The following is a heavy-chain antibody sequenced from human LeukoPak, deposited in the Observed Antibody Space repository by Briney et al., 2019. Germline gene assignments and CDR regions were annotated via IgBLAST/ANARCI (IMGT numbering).Heavy chain of an antibody. V-gene: IGHV4-34*01. CDR2: INHSGST. CDR1: GGSFSGYY. Sequence: SEALSLTCAVYGGSFSGYYWSWIRQPPGKGLEWIGEINHSGSTNYNPSLKSRVTISVDTSKNQFSLKLSSVTAADTAVYYCARAWFDPWGQGTLVTVSS. CDR3: ARAWFDP. J-gene: IGHJ5*02.